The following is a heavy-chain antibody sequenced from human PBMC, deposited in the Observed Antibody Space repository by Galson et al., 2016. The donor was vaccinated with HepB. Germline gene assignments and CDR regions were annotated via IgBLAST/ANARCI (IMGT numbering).Heavy chain of an antibody. CDR2: IKPDGTET. D-gene: IGHD3-10*01. CDR1: GFTFSYFW. CDR3: ATAMSRGGTES. Sequence: SLRLSCAASGFTFSYFWMSWVRQSPGKGPEWVAIIKPDGTETYYVGSVKGRFTISRDNAENSLYPQMNSLRVEDTAVYYRATAMSRGGTESWGQGTLVTVSS. V-gene: IGHV3-7*01. J-gene: IGHJ5*02.